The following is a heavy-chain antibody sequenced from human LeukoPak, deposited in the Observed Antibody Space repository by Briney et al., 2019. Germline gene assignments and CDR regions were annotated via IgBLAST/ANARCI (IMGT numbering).Heavy chain of an antibody. V-gene: IGHV4-39*01. D-gene: IGHD3-22*01. CDR1: GGSISSSSYY. J-gene: IGHJ4*02. CDR3: ARGSRLYYYDSSGYYFDY. Sequence: SETLSLTCTVSGGSISSSSYYWGWIRQPPGEGLEWIGSIYYSGSTYYNPSLKSRVTISVDTSKNQFSLKLSSVTAADTAVYYCARGSRLYYYDSSGYYFDYWGQGTLVTVSS. CDR2: IYYSGST.